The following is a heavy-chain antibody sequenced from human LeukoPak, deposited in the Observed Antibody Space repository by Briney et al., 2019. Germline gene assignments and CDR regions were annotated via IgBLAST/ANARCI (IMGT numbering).Heavy chain of an antibody. CDR2: IHRSGSA. V-gene: IGHV4-4*02. CDR3: ARGFGATVTIVYYFDY. J-gene: IGHJ4*02. CDR1: GGSVTNDNW. D-gene: IGHD4-17*01. Sequence: SETLSLTCAVSGGSVTNDNWWSWVRQPPGKTLEWIGEIHRSGSATYNPSLKSRVTISIDKSKNQLSLQLTSVTAADTAVYYCARGFGATVTIVYYFDYWGQGTLDTVSS.